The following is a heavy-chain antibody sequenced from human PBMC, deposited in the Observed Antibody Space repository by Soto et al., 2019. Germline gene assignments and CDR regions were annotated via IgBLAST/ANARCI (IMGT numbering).Heavy chain of an antibody. Sequence: QVQLVQSGAEVKKPGSSVKVSCKASGGTFSSYTISWVRQAPGQGLEWMGRIIPILGIANYAQKFQGRVRITADKATSTAYMELSSLRSEDTAVYYCARERYGGNSPWHYYYGMDVWGQGTTVTVSS. CDR3: ARERYGGNSPWHYYYGMDV. J-gene: IGHJ6*02. CDR1: GGTFSSYT. CDR2: IIPILGIA. D-gene: IGHD4-17*01. V-gene: IGHV1-69*08.